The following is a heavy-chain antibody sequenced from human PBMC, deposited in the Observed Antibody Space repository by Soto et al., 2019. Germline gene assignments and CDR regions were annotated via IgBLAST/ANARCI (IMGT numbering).Heavy chain of an antibody. D-gene: IGHD6-19*01. CDR3: ARVPPYSSGWFDY. Sequence: ASVKVSCKASGYTFTGYYMHWVRQAPGQGLGWMGWINPNSGGTNYAQKFQGRVTMTRDTSISTAYMELSRLRSDDTAVYYCARVPPYSSGWFDYWGQGTLVTVSS. CDR2: INPNSGGT. CDR1: GYTFTGYY. V-gene: IGHV1-2*02. J-gene: IGHJ4*02.